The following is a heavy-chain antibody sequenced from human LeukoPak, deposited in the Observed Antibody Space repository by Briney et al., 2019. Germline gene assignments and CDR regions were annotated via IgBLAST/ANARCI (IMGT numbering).Heavy chain of an antibody. J-gene: IGHJ6*03. Sequence: ASVKVSCKASGYTFTSYGISWVRQAPGQGLEWMGWISAYNGNTNYAQKLQGRVTMTTDKSTSTAYMELSSLRSEDTAVYYCAREGFGYYDSSGYRNYYYYMDVWGKGTTVTVSS. CDR1: GYTFTSYG. D-gene: IGHD3-22*01. V-gene: IGHV1-18*01. CDR3: AREGFGYYDSSGYRNYYYYMDV. CDR2: ISAYNGNT.